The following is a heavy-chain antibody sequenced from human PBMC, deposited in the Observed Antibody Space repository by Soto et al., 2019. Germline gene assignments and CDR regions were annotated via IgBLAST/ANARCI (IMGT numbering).Heavy chain of an antibody. CDR1: GFTFSSYA. J-gene: IGHJ4*02. Sequence: GGSLRLSCAASGFTFSSYAMTWVRQAPGQGLEWVSRIDNSGGTTYYADSVKGRFTISRDNSKNTLYLQMNGLRAEDTAVYYCAKRRVEYCGGGTCYYFDYWGQGTLVTVSS. D-gene: IGHD2-15*01. CDR2: IDNSGGTT. CDR3: AKRRVEYCGGGTCYYFDY. V-gene: IGHV3-23*01.